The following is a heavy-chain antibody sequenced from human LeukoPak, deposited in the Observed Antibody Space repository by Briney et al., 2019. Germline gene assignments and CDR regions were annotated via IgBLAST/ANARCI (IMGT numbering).Heavy chain of an antibody. Sequence: PGGSLRLSCAASGFTFSSYGMHWVRQAPGKGLEWVAVIWYDGSNKYYADSVKGRFTISRDNSKNTLYLQMNSLRAEDTAVYYCAKDARLYGDYVPYFDYWGQGTLVTVSS. CDR2: IWYDGSNK. V-gene: IGHV3-33*06. CDR1: GFTFSSYG. J-gene: IGHJ4*02. CDR3: AKDARLYGDYVPYFDY. D-gene: IGHD4-17*01.